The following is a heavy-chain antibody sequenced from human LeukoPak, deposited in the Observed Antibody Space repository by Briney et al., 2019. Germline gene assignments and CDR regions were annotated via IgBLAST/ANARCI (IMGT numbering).Heavy chain of an antibody. CDR1: GGTFSSYA. J-gene: IGHJ4*02. CDR2: IIPIFGTA. V-gene: IGHV1-69*06. CDR3: ARHETSSLDYVWGSYRWIDY. D-gene: IGHD3-16*02. Sequence: ASVKVSCKASGGTFSSYAISWVRQAPGQGLEWMGGIIPIFGTANYAQKFQGRVTITADKSTSTAYMELSSLRSEDTAVYYCARHETSSLDYVWGSYRWIDYWGQGTLVTVSS.